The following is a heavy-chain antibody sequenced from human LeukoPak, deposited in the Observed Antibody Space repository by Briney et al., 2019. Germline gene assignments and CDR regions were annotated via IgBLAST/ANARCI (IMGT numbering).Heavy chain of an antibody. CDR3: ARLKKVGGWTSVPTAFDY. CDR1: GGSISSGSYY. J-gene: IGHJ4*02. V-gene: IGHV4-61*02. D-gene: IGHD3/OR15-3a*01. Sequence: SETLSLTCTVSGGSISSGSYYWSWIRQPAGKGLEWIGRIYTSGSTNYNPSLKSRVTISVDTSKNQFSLKLSSVTAADTAVYYCARLKKVGGWTSVPTAFDYWGQGTLVTVSS. CDR2: IYTSGST.